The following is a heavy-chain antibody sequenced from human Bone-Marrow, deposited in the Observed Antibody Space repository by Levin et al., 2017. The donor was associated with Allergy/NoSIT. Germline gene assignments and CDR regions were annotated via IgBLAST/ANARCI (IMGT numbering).Heavy chain of an antibody. V-gene: IGHV4-34*01. CDR1: GGSFSGHY. J-gene: IGHJ4*02. CDR3: VRAEEGGGIFDY. CDR2: INHGGSS. Sequence: SETLSLTCAVYGGSFSGHYWNWIRQSPGKGLEWIGEINHGGSSSYNPSLKTPVTISVDTSKSQISLKLISVTAADTAVYYCVRAEEGGGIFDYWGQGNLVTVSS. D-gene: IGHD3-16*01.